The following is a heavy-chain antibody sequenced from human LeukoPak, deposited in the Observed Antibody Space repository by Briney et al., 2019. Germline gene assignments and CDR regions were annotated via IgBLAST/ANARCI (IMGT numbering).Heavy chain of an antibody. J-gene: IGHJ5*02. CDR1: GYSFTSYW. D-gene: IGHD4-17*01. V-gene: IGHV5-51*01. CDR3: ARRGSAYGDYEGNWFDP. CDR2: IYPGDSDT. Sequence: GESLKISCKGSGYSFTSYWIGWVLQMPGKGLEWMVIIYPGDSDTRYSPSFQGQVTISADKSISTAYLQWSSLKASDTAMYYCARRGSAYGDYEGNWFDPWGQGTLVTVS.